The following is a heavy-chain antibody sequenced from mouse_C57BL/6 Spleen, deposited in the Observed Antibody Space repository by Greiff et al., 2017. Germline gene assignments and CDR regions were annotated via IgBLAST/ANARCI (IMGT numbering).Heavy chain of an antibody. CDR1: GFTFSDYY. CDR2: ISNGGGST. CDR3: ARPPCYYGDYYAMDY. D-gene: IGHD1-1*01. V-gene: IGHV5-12*01. Sequence: EVQLQESGGGLVQPGGSLKLSCAASGFTFSDYYMYWVRQTPEKRLEWVAYISNGGGSTYYPDTVKGRFTISRDNAKNTLYLQMSRLKSEDTAMYYCARPPCYYGDYYAMDYWGQGTSVTVSS. J-gene: IGHJ4*01.